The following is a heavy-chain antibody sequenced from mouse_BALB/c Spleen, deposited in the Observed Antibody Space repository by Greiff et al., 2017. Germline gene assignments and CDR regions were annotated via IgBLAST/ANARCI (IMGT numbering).Heavy chain of an antibody. CDR3: ARQDRYDGAWFAY. J-gene: IGHJ3*01. Sequence: EVQRVESGGGLVKPGGSLKLSCAASGFAFSSYDMSWVRQTPEKRLEWVAYISSGGGSTYYPDTVKGRFTISRDNAKNTLYLQMSSLKSEDTAMYYCARQDRYDGAWFAYWGQGTLVTVSA. V-gene: IGHV5-12-1*01. CDR2: ISSGGGST. CDR1: GFAFSSYD. D-gene: IGHD2-14*01.